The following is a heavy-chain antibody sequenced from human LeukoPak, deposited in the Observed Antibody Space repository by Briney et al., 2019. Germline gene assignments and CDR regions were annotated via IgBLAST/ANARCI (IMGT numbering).Heavy chain of an antibody. V-gene: IGHV3-33*01. CDR2: IWYDGSNQ. D-gene: IGHD7-27*01. J-gene: IGHJ2*01. Sequence: GGSLRLSCAASKFTFRNYGMHWVRQAPGKGLEWVGVIWYDGSNQVYADSVKGRFTISRDNSKNMVYLQMNSLRPDDTAVYNCARDRNWGLHSWFLDLWGRGTLVTVSS. CDR3: ARDRNWGLHSWFLDL. CDR1: KFTFRNYG.